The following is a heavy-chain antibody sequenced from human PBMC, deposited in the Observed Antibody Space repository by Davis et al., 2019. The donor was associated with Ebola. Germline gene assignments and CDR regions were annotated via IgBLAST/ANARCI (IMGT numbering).Heavy chain of an antibody. D-gene: IGHD1-26*01. Sequence: GGSLRLSCAASGFTFSSYSMNWVRQAPGKGLEWVSSISSSSSYIYYADSVKGRFTISRDNAKNSLYLQMNSLRAGDTAVYYCARDSGSYYYYYYGMDVWGKGTTVTVSS. CDR3: ARDSGSYYYYYYGMDV. CDR1: GFTFSSYS. V-gene: IGHV3-21*01. CDR2: ISSSSSYI. J-gene: IGHJ6*04.